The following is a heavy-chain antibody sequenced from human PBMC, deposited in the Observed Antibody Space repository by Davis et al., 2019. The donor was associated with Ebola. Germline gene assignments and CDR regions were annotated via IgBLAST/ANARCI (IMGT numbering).Heavy chain of an antibody. V-gene: IGHV1-3*01. CDR3: ARGWATSDAFDI. Sequence: AASVKVSCKASGYTFTSYAMHWVRQAPGQRLEWMGWINAGNGNTKYSQKFQGRVTITRDTSASTAYMELSSLRSDDTAVYYCARGWATSDAFDIWGQGTMVTVSS. D-gene: IGHD1-26*01. CDR2: INAGNGNT. J-gene: IGHJ3*02. CDR1: GYTFTSYA.